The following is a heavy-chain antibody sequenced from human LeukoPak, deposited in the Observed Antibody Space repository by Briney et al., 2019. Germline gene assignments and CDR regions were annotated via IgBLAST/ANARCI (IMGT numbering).Heavy chain of an antibody. CDR3: ARGGPAPHRITLMVVASSTDAFDI. J-gene: IGHJ3*02. V-gene: IGHV1-18*01. D-gene: IGHD3-22*01. CDR2: ISAYNGDT. CDR1: GYTFTSYG. Sequence: ASVKVSCKASGYTFTSYGISWVRQAPGQGLEWMGWISAYNGDTNYAQKLQSRVTMTTDTSTSTAYMELRSLRSDDTAVYYCARGGPAPHRITLMVVASSTDAFDIWGQGTMVTVSS.